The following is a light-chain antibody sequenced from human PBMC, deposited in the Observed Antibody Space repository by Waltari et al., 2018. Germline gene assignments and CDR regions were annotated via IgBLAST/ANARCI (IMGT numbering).Light chain of an antibody. Sequence: QSVLTQPPSVSGAPGPRVTMSCTGSSSNIGAGYAVHWYQQLPGTAPKLLVYNNANRPSGVPDRFSGSKSGTSASLAITGLQPDDEADYYCQSYDSSLSGSVFGGGTKLTVL. V-gene: IGLV1-40*01. J-gene: IGLJ3*02. CDR3: QSYDSSLSGSV. CDR1: SSNIGAGYA. CDR2: NNA.